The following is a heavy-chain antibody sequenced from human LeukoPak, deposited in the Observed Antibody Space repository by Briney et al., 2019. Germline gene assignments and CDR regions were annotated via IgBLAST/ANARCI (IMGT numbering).Heavy chain of an antibody. CDR2: TYYRSKWYN. V-gene: IGHV6-1*01. CDR1: GDSVSSNSAA. CDR3: ARDLYKVAGSSTYYYYYGMDV. J-gene: IGHJ6*02. Sequence: SQTLSLTCAISGDSVSSNSAAWNWIRQSPSIGLEWLGRTYYRSKWYNDYAVSVKSRITINPDTSKNQFSLQLNSVTPEDTAVYYCARDLYKVAGSSTYYYYYGMDVWGQGTTVTVSS. D-gene: IGHD6-19*01.